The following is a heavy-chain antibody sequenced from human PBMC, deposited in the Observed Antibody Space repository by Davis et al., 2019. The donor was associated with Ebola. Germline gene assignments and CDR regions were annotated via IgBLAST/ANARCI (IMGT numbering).Heavy chain of an antibody. D-gene: IGHD4-11*01. CDR3: ARALTTVTTVHSPYYYYYGMDV. CDR2: IYYSGST. CDR1: GGSISSYY. V-gene: IGHV4-59*01. Sequence: SETLSLTCTVSGGSISSYYWSWIRQPPGKGLEWIGYIYYSGSTNYNPSLKSRVTISVDTSKNQFSLKLSSVTAADTAVYYCARALTTVTTVHSPYYYYYGMDVRGQGTTVTVSS. J-gene: IGHJ6*02.